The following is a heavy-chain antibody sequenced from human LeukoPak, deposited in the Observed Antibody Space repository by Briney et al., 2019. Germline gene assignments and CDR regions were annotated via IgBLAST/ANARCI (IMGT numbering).Heavy chain of an antibody. J-gene: IGHJ4*02. Sequence: GGSLRLSCAASGFTFSSYGMHWVRQAPGKGLEWVAVIWYDGSNKYYADSVKGRFTISRDNSKNTLYLQMNSLRAEDTAVYYCAKDPTVVTPLDYWGQGTLVTVSS. D-gene: IGHD4-23*01. CDR2: IWYDGSNK. V-gene: IGHV3-33*06. CDR3: AKDPTVVTPLDY. CDR1: GFTFSSYG.